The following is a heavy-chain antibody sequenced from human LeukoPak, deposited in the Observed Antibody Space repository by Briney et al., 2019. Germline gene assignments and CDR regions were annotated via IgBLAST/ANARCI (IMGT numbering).Heavy chain of an antibody. V-gene: IGHV4-59*01. CDR3: ARGKDYDSSPLRAFDI. Sequence: SETLSLTCTVSGGSISSYYWSRIRQPPGKGLEWIGYRDYSGSTNYNPSLKSRVTISVDTSKNQFSLKLTSVTAADTAVYYCARGKDYDSSPLRAFDIWGQGTMVTVSS. CDR1: GGSISSYY. J-gene: IGHJ3*02. CDR2: RDYSGST. D-gene: IGHD3-22*01.